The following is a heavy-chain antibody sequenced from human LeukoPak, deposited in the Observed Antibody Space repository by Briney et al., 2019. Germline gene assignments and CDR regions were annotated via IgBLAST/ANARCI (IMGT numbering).Heavy chain of an antibody. CDR1: GGTFSSYA. CDR2: IIPIFGTA. V-gene: IGHV1-69*05. J-gene: IGHJ4*02. D-gene: IGHD2-15*01. Sequence: SVKVSCKASGGTFSSYAISWVRQAPGRGLEWMGGIIPIFGTANYAQKFQGRVTITTDESTSTAYMELSSLRSEDTAVYYCARAFCSGGSCYSPFFDYWGQGTLVTVSS. CDR3: ARAFCSGGSCYSPFFDY.